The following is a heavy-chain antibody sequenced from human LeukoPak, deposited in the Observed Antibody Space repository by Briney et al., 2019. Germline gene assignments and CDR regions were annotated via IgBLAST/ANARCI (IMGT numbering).Heavy chain of an antibody. V-gene: IGHV4-39*01. Sequence: SETLSLTCTVSGGSISSSSYYWGWIRQPPGKWLEWIGSIYYSGSTYYNPSLKSRVTISVDTSKNQFSLKLSSVIAADTAVYYCARQLGYCSSTSCYADKVDYWGQGTLVTVSS. D-gene: IGHD2-2*01. CDR3: ARQLGYCSSTSCYADKVDY. CDR2: IYYSGST. J-gene: IGHJ4*01. CDR1: GGSISSSSYY.